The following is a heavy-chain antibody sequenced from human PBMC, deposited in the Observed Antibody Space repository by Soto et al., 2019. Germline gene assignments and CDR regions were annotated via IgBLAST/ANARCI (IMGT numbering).Heavy chain of an antibody. D-gene: IGHD5-18*01. J-gene: IGHJ4*02. CDR3: ARLPVDTSTSIDY. Sequence: EVQLVESGGVLVQPGGSLRLSCAASGFTFSNYWMHWVRQGPGKRLVWVSRINSDGSNTDYADSVKGRFTISRDNARNTLYLQMNSLIAEDTAVYFCARLPVDTSTSIDYWGQGTLVTVSS. CDR1: GFTFSNYW. CDR2: INSDGSNT. V-gene: IGHV3-74*01.